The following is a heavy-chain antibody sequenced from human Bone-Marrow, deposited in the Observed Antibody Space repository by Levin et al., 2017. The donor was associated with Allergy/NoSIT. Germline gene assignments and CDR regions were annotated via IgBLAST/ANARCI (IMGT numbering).Heavy chain of an antibody. J-gene: IGHJ4*02. D-gene: IGHD6-13*01. Sequence: SQTLSLTCNVSGGSIDSTYWSWIRQIPGKGLEWIGYVYYTGLSRYNPSLKRRVTISVDTSKNQFFLKVSSVTAADTAVYFCARTDHPSSPHFDYWGQGTLVTVSS. CDR1: GGSIDSTY. V-gene: IGHV4-59*01. CDR3: ARTDHPSSPHFDY. CDR2: VYYTGLS.